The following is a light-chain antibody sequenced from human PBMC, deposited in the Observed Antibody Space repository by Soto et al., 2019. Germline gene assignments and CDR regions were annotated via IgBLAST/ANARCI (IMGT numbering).Light chain of an antibody. CDR3: CSYAGSSTFYV. CDR2: EVS. J-gene: IGLJ1*01. Sequence: QSALTQPASVSGSPGQSITISCTGTSSDVGSYNLVSWYQQHPGKAPKLMIYEVSKRPSGVSNRFSGSKSGNTASXTISGLQAEDEADYYCCSYAGSSTFYVFGTGTKVTVL. V-gene: IGLV2-23*02. CDR1: SSDVGSYNL.